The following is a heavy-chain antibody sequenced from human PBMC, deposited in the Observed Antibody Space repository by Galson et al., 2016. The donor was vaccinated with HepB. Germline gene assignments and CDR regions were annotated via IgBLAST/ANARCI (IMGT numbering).Heavy chain of an antibody. D-gene: IGHD2-15*01. CDR3: AKDSGYCSVATCYYRNS. J-gene: IGHJ4*02. CDR2: ITGSGGWI. CDR1: RFTFTIYA. V-gene: IGHV3-23*01. Sequence: SLRLSCAASRFTFTIYAMSWVRQAPGKGLEWVSTITGSGGWIKYADSVKGRLITSRDNSKNTLYLQLNSLRAEDTAVYYCAKDSGYCSVATCYYRNSWGQGTLVTVSS.